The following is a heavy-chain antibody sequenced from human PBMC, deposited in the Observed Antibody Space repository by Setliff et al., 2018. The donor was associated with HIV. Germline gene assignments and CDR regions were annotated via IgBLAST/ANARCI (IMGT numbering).Heavy chain of an antibody. D-gene: IGHD3-10*01. CDR1: GDPISNHY. J-gene: IGHJ6*02. CDR2: IYNSGNS. CDR3: ARVEAKVRGATYGMDV. Sequence: SETLSLTCNVSGDPISNHYWNWIRQPPGKGLEWIATIYNSGNSVSNPSRKSRVTISIDTSKNHFSLTLNSVTAADSAVYYCARVEAKVRGATYGMDVWGQGTTITVSS. V-gene: IGHV4-59*11.